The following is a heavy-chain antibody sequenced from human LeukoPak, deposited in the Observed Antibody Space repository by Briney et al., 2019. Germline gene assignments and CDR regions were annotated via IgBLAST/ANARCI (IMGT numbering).Heavy chain of an antibody. J-gene: IGHJ6*02. CDR3: AKVVKVYYYYYGMDV. CDR2: ISYDGSNK. V-gene: IGHV3-30*18. D-gene: IGHD3-22*01. Sequence: GMSLRLSCAASGFTFSSYGMHWVRQAPGKGLEWVAVISYDGSNKYYADSVKGRFTISRDNSKNTLYLQMNSLRAEDTAVYYCAKVVKVYYYYYGMDVWGQGTTVTVSS. CDR1: GFTFSSYG.